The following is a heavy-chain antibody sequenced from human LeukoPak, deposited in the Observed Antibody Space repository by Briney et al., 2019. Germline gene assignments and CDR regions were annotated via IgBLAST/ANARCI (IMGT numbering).Heavy chain of an antibody. D-gene: IGHD5-18*01. V-gene: IGHV1-2*02. CDR2: INPNSGGT. CDR1: GYTFTGYY. J-gene: IGHJ4*02. CDR3: ARGTAMVYYFDY. Sequence: ASVKVSCKASGYTFTGYYMHWVRQAPGQGLEWMGWINPNSGGTNYAQKFQGRVTMTRDTSISTAYMEMSRLRSDDTAVYYCARGTAMVYYFDYWGQGTLVTVSS.